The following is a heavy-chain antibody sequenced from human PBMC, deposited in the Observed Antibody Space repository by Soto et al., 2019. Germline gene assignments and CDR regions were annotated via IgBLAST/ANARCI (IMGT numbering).Heavy chain of an antibody. Sequence: QVQLQESGPGLVKPSETLSLTCTVSGGSISSYYWSWIRQPPGKGLEWIGYIYYSGRTSYNPSLKSRVTICVDTSKNQFSLRLSSVTAADTAVYYCVRNVDTARAYYFDYWGPGTLVTVSS. D-gene: IGHD5-18*01. CDR2: IYYSGRT. CDR1: GGSISSYY. V-gene: IGHV4-59*01. CDR3: VRNVDTARAYYFDY. J-gene: IGHJ4*02.